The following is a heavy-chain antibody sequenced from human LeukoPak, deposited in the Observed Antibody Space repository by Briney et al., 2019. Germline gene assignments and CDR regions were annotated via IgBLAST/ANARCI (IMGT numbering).Heavy chain of an antibody. J-gene: IGHJ4*02. CDR1: GFTFSSYS. D-gene: IGHD1-1*01. Sequence: GGSLSLSCAASGFTFSSYSMNWVRQAPGKGPEWVSYISSSSSNIYHDDSVKGRFTISRDNAKKSLYLQMNSLGAEDTALYFFGRDLVWKDFEGEEGGQDYGGKGTVVTVSS. V-gene: IGHV3-48*01. CDR3: GRDLVWKDFEGEEGGQDY. CDR2: ISSSSSNI.